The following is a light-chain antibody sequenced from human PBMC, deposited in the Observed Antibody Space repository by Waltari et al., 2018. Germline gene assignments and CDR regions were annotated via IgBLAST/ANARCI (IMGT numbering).Light chain of an antibody. CDR3: AAWDNSLSAWV. CDR2: NND. J-gene: IGLJ3*02. CDR1: SSHIGRNS. Sequence: QPVLTLPPSASGTPGQAVSISCSGSSSHIGRNSVYWYQQLPVTAPKLLFYNNDQRPSEVPHRFFGSKSDTSASLVISGLRSEDEGHYNCAAWDNSLSAWVFGGGTKLT. V-gene: IGLV1-47*01.